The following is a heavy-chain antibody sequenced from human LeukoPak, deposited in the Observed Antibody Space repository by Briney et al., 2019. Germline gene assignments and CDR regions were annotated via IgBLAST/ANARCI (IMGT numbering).Heavy chain of an antibody. D-gene: IGHD3-3*01. CDR1: GFTFSDYY. V-gene: IGHV3-11*01. CDR2: ISCSGSTI. J-gene: IGHJ3*02. Sequence: PGGSLRLSCAASGFTFSDYYMSWIRQAPGKGLEWVSYISCSGSTIYYADSVKGRFTIYRHNPKNSLYLQRNSLRAEDTALYYSAREGLRTERSDTDAFDIWGQGKMVTVSS. CDR3: AREGLRTERSDTDAFDI.